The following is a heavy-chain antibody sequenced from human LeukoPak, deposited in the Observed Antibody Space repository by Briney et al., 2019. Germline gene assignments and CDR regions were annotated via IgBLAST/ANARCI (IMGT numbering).Heavy chain of an antibody. V-gene: IGHV3-11*04. CDR3: AKDFEYYYGSGSYPGDY. Sequence: PGGSLRLSCVASGFTFSDHYMSWIRQAPGKGLEWLSYISNTGTRIFYADSVKGRFTISRDNAKNTLSLQMNSLRAEDTAVYYCAKDFEYYYGSGSYPGDYWGQGTLVTVSS. D-gene: IGHD3-10*01. CDR1: GFTFSDHY. J-gene: IGHJ4*02. CDR2: ISNTGTRI.